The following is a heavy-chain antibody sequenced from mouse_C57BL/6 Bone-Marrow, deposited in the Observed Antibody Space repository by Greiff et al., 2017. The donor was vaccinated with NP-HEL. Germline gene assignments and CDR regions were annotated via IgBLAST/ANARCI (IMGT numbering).Heavy chain of an antibody. CDR1: GYTFTDYY. CDR2: INPNNGGT. CDR3: ARGGYYPLYWYFDV. V-gene: IGHV1-26*01. J-gene: IGHJ1*03. D-gene: IGHD1-1*01. Sequence: VQLQQSGPELVKPGASVKISCKASGYTFTDYYMNWVKQSHGKSLEWIGAINPNNGGTSYNQKFKGKATLTVDKSSSTAYMELRSLTSEDSAVYYGARGGYYPLYWYFDVWGTGTTVTVSS.